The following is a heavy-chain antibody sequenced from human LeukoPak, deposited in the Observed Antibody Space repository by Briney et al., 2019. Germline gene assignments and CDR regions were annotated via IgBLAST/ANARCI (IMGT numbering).Heavy chain of an antibody. CDR2: INWNGRST. CDR3: ARDSGRTYYDFWSGYYWEPYYYYYMDV. V-gene: IGHV3-20*04. J-gene: IGHJ6*03. CDR1: GFTFDDYG. D-gene: IGHD3-3*01. Sequence: GGSLRLSCAASGFTFDDYGMSWVRHAPGGGLEWGSGINWNGRSTGYADSVKGRFTISRDNAKNSLYLQMNSLRAEDTALYYCARDSGRTYYDFWSGYYWEPYYYYYMDVWGKGTTVTVSS.